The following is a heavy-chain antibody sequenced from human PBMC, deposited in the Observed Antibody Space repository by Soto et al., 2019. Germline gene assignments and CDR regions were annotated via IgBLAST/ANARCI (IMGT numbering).Heavy chain of an antibody. Sequence: ASVKVSCKASGGTFSSYAISWVRQAPGQGLEWMGGIIPIFGTANYAQKFQGRVTITADESTSTAYMELSSLRSEDTAVYYCARDTAAIVATTSYYYYGMDVWGQGTTVTVSS. J-gene: IGHJ6*02. D-gene: IGHD5-12*01. V-gene: IGHV1-69*13. CDR2: IIPIFGTA. CDR3: ARDTAAIVATTSYYYYGMDV. CDR1: GGTFSSYA.